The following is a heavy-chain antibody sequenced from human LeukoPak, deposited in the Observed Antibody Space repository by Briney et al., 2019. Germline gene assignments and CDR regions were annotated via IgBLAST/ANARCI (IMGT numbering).Heavy chain of an antibody. J-gene: IGHJ3*02. Sequence: PSETLSLTCTVSGGSISSYYWSWIRQPAGKGLEWIGRIYTSGSTNYNPSLKSRVTMSVDTSKNQFSLKLSSVTAADTAVYYCARDRDYYDSNDAFDIWGQGTMVTVSS. CDR1: GGSISSYY. D-gene: IGHD3-22*01. CDR3: ARDRDYYDSNDAFDI. V-gene: IGHV4-4*07. CDR2: IYTSGST.